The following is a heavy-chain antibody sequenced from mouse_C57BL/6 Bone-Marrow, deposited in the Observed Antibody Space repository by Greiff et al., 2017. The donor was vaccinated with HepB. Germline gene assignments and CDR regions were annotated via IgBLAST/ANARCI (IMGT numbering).Heavy chain of an antibody. CDR2: IYPGDGST. J-gene: IGHJ1*03. V-gene: IGHV1-85*01. D-gene: IGHD2-4*01. CDR3: ARRRLRRWYFDV. Sequence: QVQLQQSGPELVKPGASVKLSCKASGYTFTSYDINWVKQRPGQGLEWIGGIYPGDGSTKYNEKFKGKATLTVDTSSSTAYMELHSLTSEDSAVYFCARRRLRRWYFDVWGTGTTVTVSS. CDR1: GYTFTSYD.